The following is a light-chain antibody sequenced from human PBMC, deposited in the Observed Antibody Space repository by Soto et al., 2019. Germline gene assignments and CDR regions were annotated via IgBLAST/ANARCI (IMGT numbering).Light chain of an antibody. CDR1: SSAVGGYNY. V-gene: IGLV2-14*01. Sequence: QSALTQPASVSGSPGQSITISCTGTSSAVGGYNYVSWYQQHPGKAPKVMIYDVSNRPSGVSNRFSGSKSGNTASLTISGLQAEDEADYYCSSYTSSSTLVVFGGGTKLTVL. CDR3: SSYTSSSTLVV. CDR2: DVS. J-gene: IGLJ2*01.